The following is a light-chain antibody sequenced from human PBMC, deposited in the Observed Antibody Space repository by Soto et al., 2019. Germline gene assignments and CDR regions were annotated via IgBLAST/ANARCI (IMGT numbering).Light chain of an antibody. CDR3: QQYCSSLWT. CDR2: GAS. V-gene: IGKV3-20*01. Sequence: EIVLTQSPGTLSLSPGERATLSCRASQSVSSSYLAWYQQTPVQAPRLLIYGASSRATGIPDRFSGSGSGTDFTLTISRLEPEDFAVYYCQQYCSSLWTFGKGTNVE. J-gene: IGKJ1*01. CDR1: QSVSSSY.